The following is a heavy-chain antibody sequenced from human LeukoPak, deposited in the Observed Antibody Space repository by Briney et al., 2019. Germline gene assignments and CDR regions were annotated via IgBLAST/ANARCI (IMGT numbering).Heavy chain of an antibody. CDR2: IYYSGST. D-gene: IGHD3-22*01. V-gene: IGHV4-61*01. CDR1: GGSVSNGNYY. CDR3: ARNAVPYDSSGYYGD. J-gene: IGHJ4*02. Sequence: SETLSLTCTVSGGSVSNGNYYWSWIRQPPGKGLEWIRYIYYSGSTNYNPSLKSRVTISVDTSKNQFSLKLSSVTAADTAVYYCARNAVPYDSSGYYGDWGQGTLVTVSS.